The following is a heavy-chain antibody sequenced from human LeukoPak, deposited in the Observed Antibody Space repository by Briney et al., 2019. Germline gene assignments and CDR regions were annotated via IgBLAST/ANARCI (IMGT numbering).Heavy chain of an antibody. Sequence: PSETLSLTCTVSGGSISSSSYYWGWIRQPPGKGLEWIGSIYYSGSTYYNPSLKSRVTISVDTSKNQFSLKLSSVTAADTAVYYCARDHRFLEWLLPRGWDVWGKGTTVTVSS. CDR3: ARDHRFLEWLLPRGWDV. V-gene: IGHV4-39*07. J-gene: IGHJ6*04. CDR1: GGSISSSSYY. CDR2: IYYSGST. D-gene: IGHD3-3*01.